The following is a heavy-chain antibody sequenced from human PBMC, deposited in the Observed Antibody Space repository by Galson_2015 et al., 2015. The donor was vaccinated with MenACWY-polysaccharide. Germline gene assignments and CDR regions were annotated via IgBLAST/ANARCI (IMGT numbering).Heavy chain of an antibody. D-gene: IGHD3-22*01. CDR1: GFTFDDYA. Sequence: LRLSCAASGFTFDDYAMHWVRQAPGKGLEWVSGISWNSGSIGYADSVKGRFTISRDNAKNSLYLQMNSLRAEDTALYYCAKDAHDHYDSSGYYTNWGQGTLVTVSS. CDR2: ISWNSGSI. CDR3: AKDAHDHYDSSGYYTN. J-gene: IGHJ4*02. V-gene: IGHV3-9*01.